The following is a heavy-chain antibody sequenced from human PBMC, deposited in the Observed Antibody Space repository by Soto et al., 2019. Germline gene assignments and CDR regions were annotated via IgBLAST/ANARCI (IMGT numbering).Heavy chain of an antibody. CDR2: IYHNGIT. Sequence: QVQLKQSGPGLVRPSGTLSLTCRVSGTSISSSYWWAWVRQSPGKGLEWIGEIYHNGITKYNPSIKSRVSMSIATCNNQFSPNMSLAAAADTAVYYCATVPPPIVVGLAEFPTWGQGTLVTVSS. CDR1: GTSISSSYW. D-gene: IGHD2-21*01. CDR3: ATVPPPIVVGLAEFPT. J-gene: IGHJ4*02. V-gene: IGHV4-4*02.